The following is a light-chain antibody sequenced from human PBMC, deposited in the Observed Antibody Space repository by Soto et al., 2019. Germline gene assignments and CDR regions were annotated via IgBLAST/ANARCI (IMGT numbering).Light chain of an antibody. V-gene: IGKV3-15*01. Sequence: EIVMTQSPATLSVSPGERATLSCRASQSVSSNLAWYQQKPGQAPRLLIYDASTRATGVPARFSGSGSGTDFTLTISSLQSEDFAVYYCQHYNCWSYTFGQGTKVDIK. CDR1: QSVSSN. CDR3: QHYNCWSYT. J-gene: IGKJ2*01. CDR2: DAS.